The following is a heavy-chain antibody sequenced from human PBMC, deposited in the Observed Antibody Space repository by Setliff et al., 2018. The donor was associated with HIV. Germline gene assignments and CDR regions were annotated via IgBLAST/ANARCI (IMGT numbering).Heavy chain of an antibody. D-gene: IGHD3-9*01. V-gene: IGHV3-48*03. CDR2: ISKSGSRT. Sequence: GGSLRLSCLVSGSTFSNYEMIWVRQAPGKGLEWISYISKSGSRTYDADSVKGRFTTSRDNAKKSLYLLMDSLRVEDMAIYYGARGRFEDILTGFYFDSWGQGTLVTVSS. CDR3: ARGRFEDILTGFYFDS. CDR1: GSTFSNYE. J-gene: IGHJ4*02.